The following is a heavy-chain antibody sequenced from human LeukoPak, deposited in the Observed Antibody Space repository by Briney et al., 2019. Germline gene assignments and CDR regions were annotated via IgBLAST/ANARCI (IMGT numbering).Heavy chain of an antibody. Sequence: PGGSLRLSCAASGFTFSDYYMSWVRQAPGKGLEWVSAISGSGGSTYYADSVKGRFTISRDNSKNTLYLQMNSLRAEDTAVYYCALYCSSTSCPNYGGQGTLVTVSS. CDR1: GFTFSDYY. CDR2: ISGSGGST. CDR3: ALYCSSTSCPNY. D-gene: IGHD2-2*01. J-gene: IGHJ4*02. V-gene: IGHV3-23*01.